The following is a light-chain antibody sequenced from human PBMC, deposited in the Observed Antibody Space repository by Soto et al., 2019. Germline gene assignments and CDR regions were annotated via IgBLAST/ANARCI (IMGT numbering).Light chain of an antibody. Sequence: QSVLTQPPSVSGTPGQRVTISCTGSRFNIGAGYDVHWYQQLPGTAPKLLIYGNSNRPSGVPDRFSGSKSGTSASLAITGLQAEDEADYYCQSYDSSLSCYVFGTGTKVTVL. J-gene: IGLJ1*01. CDR2: GNS. V-gene: IGLV1-40*01. CDR3: QSYDSSLSCYV. CDR1: RFNIGAGYD.